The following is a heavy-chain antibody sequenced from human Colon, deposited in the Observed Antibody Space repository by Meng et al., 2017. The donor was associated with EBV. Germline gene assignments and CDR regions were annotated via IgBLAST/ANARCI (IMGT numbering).Heavy chain of an antibody. J-gene: IGHJ4*02. D-gene: IGHD2-21*01. V-gene: IGHV4-30-4*01. CDR1: GGSMSRGNYY. Sequence: QVQRQDSGPRRVEASKTLALPFPVSGGSMSRGNYYWSGVRQPPGKGLEWIGYIHHSGSAYYNPSLKSRVSISVDTSKTQFSLNLNSMTAADTAVYYCASFDHIPRRNYFDYWGQGTLVTVSS. CDR3: ASFDHIPRRNYFDY. CDR2: IHHSGSA.